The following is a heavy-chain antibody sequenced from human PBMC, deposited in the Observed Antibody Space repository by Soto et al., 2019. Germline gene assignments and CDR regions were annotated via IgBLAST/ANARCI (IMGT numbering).Heavy chain of an antibody. V-gene: IGHV3-15*01. CDR3: TTDNMFGATSPQFHH. CDR1: GFTFSDAW. D-gene: IGHD3-3*01. Sequence: GGSLRLSCGVSGFTFSDAWMSWVRQAPGKGLEWVGRIKSKAGGRTTDFAASVKGRFSISGDDSKNMLYLQMNNLQTEDTAVYFCTTDNMFGATSPQFHHWGQGTLVTVSS. J-gene: IGHJ1*01. CDR2: IKSKAGGRTT.